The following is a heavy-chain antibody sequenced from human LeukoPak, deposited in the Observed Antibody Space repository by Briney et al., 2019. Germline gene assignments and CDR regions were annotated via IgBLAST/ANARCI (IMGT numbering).Heavy chain of an antibody. CDR1: GYTFTGYY. V-gene: IGHV1-2*02. J-gene: IGHJ4*02. CDR2: INPNSGGT. Sequence: ASVKVSCKASGYTFTGYYMHWVRQAPGQGLEWMGWINPNSGGTNYAQKFQGRVTMTRNTSISTAYMELNSLRSEDTAMYYCARRRSGSYERWDYWGQGTLVTVSS. CDR3: ARRRSGSYERWDY. D-gene: IGHD3-10*01.